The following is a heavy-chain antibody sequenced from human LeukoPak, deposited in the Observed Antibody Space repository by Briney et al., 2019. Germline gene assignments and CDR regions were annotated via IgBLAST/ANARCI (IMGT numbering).Heavy chain of an antibody. D-gene: IGHD1-7*01. CDR3: ARDRDGNSGFDY. V-gene: IGHV3-21*01. J-gene: IGHJ4*02. CDR2: ISTSSSYI. CDR1: GFTFSSYN. Sequence: GGSLRLSCAASGFTFSSYNMKWVRQAPGKGLEWVSSISTSSSYIYYADSVKGRFTISRDNAKNSLNLQMNSLRVEDTAVYYCARDRDGNSGFDYWGQGTLVTVSS.